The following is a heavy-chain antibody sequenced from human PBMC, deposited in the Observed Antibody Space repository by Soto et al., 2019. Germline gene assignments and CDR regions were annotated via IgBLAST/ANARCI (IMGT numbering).Heavy chain of an antibody. D-gene: IGHD6-13*01. CDR1: GGSISSSSYY. J-gene: IGHJ6*03. CDR3: ASIVAAAGYYYYYYMDV. V-gene: IGHV4-39*01. CDR2: IYYSGST. Sequence: SETLSLTCTVSGGSISSSSYYWGWIRQPPGKGLEWIGSIYYSGSTYYNPSLKSRVTISVDTSKNQFSLKLSSVTAADTAVYYCASIVAAAGYYYYYYMDVWGKGTTVTVSS.